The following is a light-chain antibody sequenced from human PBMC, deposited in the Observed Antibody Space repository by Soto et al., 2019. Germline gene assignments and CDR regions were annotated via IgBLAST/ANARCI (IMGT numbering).Light chain of an antibody. Sequence: QPALTPPASVSGSPGQSITISCTGTSSDVGGYNYVSWYQHHPGKAPKLMIYDVSNRPSGVSNRFSGSKSGNTASLTISGLQPEDEADYYCSSYTTSNTRQIVFGTGTKVTVL. CDR3: SSYTTSNTRQIV. J-gene: IGLJ1*01. CDR2: DVS. CDR1: SSDVGGYNY. V-gene: IGLV2-14*03.